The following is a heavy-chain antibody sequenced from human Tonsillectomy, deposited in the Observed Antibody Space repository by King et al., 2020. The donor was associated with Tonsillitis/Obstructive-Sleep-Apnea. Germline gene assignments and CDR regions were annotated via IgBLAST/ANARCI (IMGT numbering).Heavy chain of an antibody. CDR1: GFSFDDYA. Sequence: VQLVESGGGLVQPGGSLRLSCAAPGFSFDDYAMHWVRLAPGKGLEWVSGISWNSVSIEYADSVQGRFTISRDNAKNSLYLQMNSLRPEDTALYYCAKGTPAEAEDWFDPWGQGTLVTVSS. J-gene: IGHJ5*02. CDR3: AKGTPAEAEDWFDP. CDR2: ISWNSVSI. D-gene: IGHD6-13*01. V-gene: IGHV3-9*01.